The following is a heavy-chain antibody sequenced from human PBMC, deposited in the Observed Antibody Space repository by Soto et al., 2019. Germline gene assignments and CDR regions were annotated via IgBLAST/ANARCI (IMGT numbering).Heavy chain of an antibody. D-gene: IGHD3-9*01. J-gene: IGHJ4*02. CDR3: ARNEFRYCDCLVSGGYYFDY. V-gene: IGHV3-21*04. CDR2: ISSSSIYI. Sequence: PGGSLRLSCAASGFTFSSYSMNWVRQAPGKGLEWVSSISSSSIYIYYADSVKGRFTISRDNAKNSLYLQMKSLRAEDTAVYYCARNEFRYCDCLVSGGYYFDYWGQGTLVTVSS. CDR1: GFTFSSYS.